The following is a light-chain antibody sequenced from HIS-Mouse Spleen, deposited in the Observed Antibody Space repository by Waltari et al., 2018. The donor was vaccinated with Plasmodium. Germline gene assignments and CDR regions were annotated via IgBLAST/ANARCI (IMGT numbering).Light chain of an antibody. J-gene: IGKJ1*01. V-gene: IGKV1-5*03. CDR3: QQYNSYSWT. CDR1: QRISSW. Sequence: DIQMTQSPSTLSASVGDRVTITCRASQRISSWLAWYQQKPGKAPKILIYKASRLESGVPSRVSGSGSGTEFTLTISSLQPDDFATYYCQQYNSYSWTFGQGTKVEIK. CDR2: KAS.